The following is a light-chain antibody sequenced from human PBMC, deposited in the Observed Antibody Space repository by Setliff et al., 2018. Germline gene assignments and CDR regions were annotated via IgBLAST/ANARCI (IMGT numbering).Light chain of an antibody. CDR2: RNN. Sequence: QSALAQPPSASGTPGQRVTISCSGSSSNIGSNTVNWYQQLPGTAPKLLIYRNNQRPSGVPDRFSGSKPGTSASLAISGLQSEDEADYYCAAWDDSLNGLYVFGTGTKGTVL. CDR1: SSNIGSNT. V-gene: IGLV1-44*01. J-gene: IGLJ1*01. CDR3: AAWDDSLNGLYV.